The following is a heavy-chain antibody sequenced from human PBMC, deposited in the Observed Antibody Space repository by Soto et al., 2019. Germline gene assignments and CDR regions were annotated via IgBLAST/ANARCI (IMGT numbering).Heavy chain of an antibody. CDR1: GYTFSDYY. CDR2: INANSGGT. J-gene: IGHJ4*02. CDR3: ARLQIEVAGTN. Sequence: QVQLVQSGAEVKKPGASVKVSCKASGYTFSDYYMRWVRQAPGQGLEWMGWINANSGGTTYAPKFQGRVTMTRDTSISTAYMELRRLRSDDTAIYFCARLQIEVAGTNWGQGTLVTVSS. D-gene: IGHD6-19*01. V-gene: IGHV1-2*02.